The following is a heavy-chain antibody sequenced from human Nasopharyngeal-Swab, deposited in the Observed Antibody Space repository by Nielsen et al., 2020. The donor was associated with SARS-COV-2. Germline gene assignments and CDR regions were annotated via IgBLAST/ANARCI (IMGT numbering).Heavy chain of an antibody. CDR3: ARGPSSGYYLYAFDI. J-gene: IGHJ3*02. D-gene: IGHD3-22*01. Sequence: WVRQAPGQGLEWMGGIIPIFGTANYAQKFQGRVTITADESTSTAYMELSSLRSEDTAVCYCARGPSSGYYLYAFDIWGQGTMVTVSS. CDR2: IIPIFGTA. V-gene: IGHV1-69*01.